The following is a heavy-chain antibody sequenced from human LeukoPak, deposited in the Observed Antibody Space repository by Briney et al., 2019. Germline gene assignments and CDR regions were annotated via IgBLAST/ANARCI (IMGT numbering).Heavy chain of an antibody. CDR3: AGSYSFPDNAFDM. V-gene: IGHV4-59*01. D-gene: IGHD1-26*01. Sequence: LETLSLTCTVSGVSISSNYWSWIRQPPGKGLEWIGYIYYSGSTNYDPSLKSRVTISIDTSKNQFSLKLSSVTAADTAVYYCAGSYSFPDNAFDMCGHRTIVAVSS. CDR1: GVSISSNY. J-gene: IGHJ3*02. CDR2: IYYSGST.